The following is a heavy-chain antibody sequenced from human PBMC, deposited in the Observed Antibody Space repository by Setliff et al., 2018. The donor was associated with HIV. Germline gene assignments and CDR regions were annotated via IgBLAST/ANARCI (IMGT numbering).Heavy chain of an antibody. V-gene: IGHV3-23*01. J-gene: IGHJ4*02. Sequence: GESLKISCAASGFSFNKYDMNWVRQAPGKGLEWISNINPSGGDTVYVDSVRGRFTISRDNSQNTVYLQMNNLRVEDTAVYYCAKSLGTNYFDSWGQGTRVTVSS. CDR2: INPSGGDT. D-gene: IGHD1-26*01. CDR1: GFSFNKYD. CDR3: AKSLGTNYFDS.